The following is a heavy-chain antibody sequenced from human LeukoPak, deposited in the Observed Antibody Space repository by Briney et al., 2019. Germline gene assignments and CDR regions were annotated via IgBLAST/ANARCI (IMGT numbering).Heavy chain of an antibody. CDR2: IIPILGIA. V-gene: IGHV1-69*04. CDR1: GGTFSSYA. CDR3: ASLSGWSSSHLYYFDY. D-gene: IGHD6-13*01. Sequence: SVKVSCKASGGTFSSYAISWVRQAPGQGLEWMGRIIPILGIANYAQKFQGRVTITADKSTSTAYMELSSLRSEDTAVYYCASLSGWSSSHLYYFDYWGQGTLVTVSS. J-gene: IGHJ4*02.